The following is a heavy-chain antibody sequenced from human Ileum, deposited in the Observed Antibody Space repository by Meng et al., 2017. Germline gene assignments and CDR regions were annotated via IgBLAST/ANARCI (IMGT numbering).Heavy chain of an antibody. V-gene: IGHV4-4*02. D-gene: IGHD3-22*01. CDR2: IFQSGRT. CDR3: ATSNDRDVYYLGY. Sequence: VQRRGAVSRLVKPSGTLSLTCAVSGTWGSWVRQPAGKGLEWIGEIFQSGRTNYNPSLKSRFTISIAKSTGQISLQLSAVTAADTAVYSCATSNDRDVYYLGYWGQGTLVTVSS. CDR1: GTW. J-gene: IGHJ4*02.